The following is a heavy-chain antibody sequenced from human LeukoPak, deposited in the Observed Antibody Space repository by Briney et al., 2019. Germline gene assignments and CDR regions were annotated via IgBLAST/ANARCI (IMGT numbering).Heavy chain of an antibody. CDR2: IIPDGSEK. Sequence: GGSLRLSCAASGLTFRTSWMTWVRQAPGRGLERVAIIIPDGSEKYYLESLKGRITISRDNAENSVHLQMNSLKAEDTAIYYCARDRAYSAFDYWGQGTLVTVSS. CDR3: ARDRAYSAFDY. CDR1: GLTFRTSW. D-gene: IGHD1-26*01. V-gene: IGHV3-7*03. J-gene: IGHJ4*02.